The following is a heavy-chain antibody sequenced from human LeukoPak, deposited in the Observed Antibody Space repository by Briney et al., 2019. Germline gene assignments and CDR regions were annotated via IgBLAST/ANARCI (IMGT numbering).Heavy chain of an antibody. Sequence: ASVKVSCKASGYTFTGYYMHWVRQAPGQGLEWMGRINGNSGGTNYAEKFQGRVTMTRDTSISTAYTEVSRLRSDDTAVYYCARALYSSGCPYWGQGTLLTVSS. D-gene: IGHD6-19*01. CDR3: ARALYSSGCPY. V-gene: IGHV1-2*02. CDR1: GYTFTGYY. CDR2: INGNSGGT. J-gene: IGHJ4*02.